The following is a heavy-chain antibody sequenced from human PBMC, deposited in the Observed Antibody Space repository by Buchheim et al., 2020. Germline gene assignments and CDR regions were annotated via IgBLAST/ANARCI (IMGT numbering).Heavy chain of an antibody. J-gene: IGHJ4*02. D-gene: IGHD1-26*01. CDR2: IWYDGSNK. CDR1: GFTFSSYG. CDR3: ARGRGGYSGSYGDLDY. V-gene: IGHV3-33*01. Sequence: QVQLVESGGGVVQPGRSLRLSCAASGFTFSSYGMHWVRQAPGKGLEWVAVIWYDGSNKYYADSVKGRFTISRDNSKNTLYLQMNSRGAEDTAVYYCARGRGGYSGSYGDLDYWGQGTL.